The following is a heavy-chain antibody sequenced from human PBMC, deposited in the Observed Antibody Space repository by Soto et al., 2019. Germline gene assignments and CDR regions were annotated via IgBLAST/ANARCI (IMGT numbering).Heavy chain of an antibody. CDR3: AHSRKSYYDILTGYNY. V-gene: IGHV2-5*02. Sequence: SGPTLVNPPQPLTLTCTFSGFSLSTSGVGVAWIRQPPGKALEWLALIYWDDDKRYSPSLKSRLTITKDTSKNQVVLTMTNMDPGDTATYYCAHSRKSYYDILTGYNYWGQGTLVTSPQ. CDR1: GFSLSTSGVG. J-gene: IGHJ4*02. CDR2: IYWDDDK. D-gene: IGHD3-9*01.